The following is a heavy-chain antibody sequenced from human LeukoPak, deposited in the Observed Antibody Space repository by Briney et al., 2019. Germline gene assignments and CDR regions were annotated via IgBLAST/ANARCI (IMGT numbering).Heavy chain of an antibody. CDR2: ILPDGRDT. V-gene: IGHV1-2*02. J-gene: IGHJ4*02. D-gene: IGHD3-10*01. CDR1: GYTFAAHH. CDR3: SGRYGPGPV. Sequence: GASVKVSCKASGYTFAAHHIHWVRRAPGQGLEWMGWILPDGRDTKYSQKFQDRMTLTTDTSTNTAYMELSSLIPDDTAVYYCSGRYGPGPVWGQGTLISASP.